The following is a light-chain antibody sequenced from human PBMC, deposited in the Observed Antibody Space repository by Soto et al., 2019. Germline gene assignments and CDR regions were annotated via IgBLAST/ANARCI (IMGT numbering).Light chain of an antibody. J-gene: IGKJ1*01. CDR2: GAS. V-gene: IGKV3-15*01. CDR3: QHYNEWPPWT. CDR1: QSVRNN. Sequence: DIVMTQSPATLSVSPGERAPLSCRARQSVRNNLAWYQQNPGQAPRLLIFGASTRATGTPARFSGSGSGTEFTLTISSLQSEDFAIYYCQHYNEWPPWTFGQGTKV.